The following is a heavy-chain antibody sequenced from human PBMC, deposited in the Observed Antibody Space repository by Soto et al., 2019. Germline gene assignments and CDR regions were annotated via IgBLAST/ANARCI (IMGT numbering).Heavy chain of an antibody. V-gene: IGHV3-66*01. CDR2: IYSGGST. D-gene: IGHD4-17*01. CDR1: GFTVSSNY. J-gene: IGHJ4*02. Sequence: GGSLRLSCAASGFTVSSNYMSWVRQAPGKGLEWVSVIYSGGSTYYADSVKGRFTISRDNSKNTLYLQMNSLRAEDTAVYCCARDPGGDYFDYWGQGTLVTVSS. CDR3: ARDPGGDYFDY.